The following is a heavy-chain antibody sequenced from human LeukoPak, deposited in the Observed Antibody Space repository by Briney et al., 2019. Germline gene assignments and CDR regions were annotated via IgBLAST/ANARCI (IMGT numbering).Heavy chain of an antibody. V-gene: IGHV3-43D*03. Sequence: GGSLRLSCAASGFTFDDYAMHWVRQAPGKGLEWVSLISWDGGSTYYADSVKGRFTISRDNSKNSLYLQMNSLRAEDTALYYCAKEFGDCSGGSCHHFDYWGQGTLVTVSS. D-gene: IGHD2-15*01. CDR3: AKEFGDCSGGSCHHFDY. CDR1: GFTFDDYA. J-gene: IGHJ4*02. CDR2: ISWDGGST.